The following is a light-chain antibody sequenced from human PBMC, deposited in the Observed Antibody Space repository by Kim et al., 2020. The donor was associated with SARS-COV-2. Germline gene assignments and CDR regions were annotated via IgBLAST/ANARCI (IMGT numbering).Light chain of an antibody. J-gene: IGKJ3*01. V-gene: IGKV1-5*01. CDR2: HAS. CDR3: HHLGR. CDR1: QSISGW. Sequence: DFHMTQSPPTLSASVGDRVTITWRASQSISGWLAWYQQKPGTAPKLLIYHASSLQSGVPSRFSGSASGTEFTLTISSLQPDDLATYYCHHLGRFGLGTKVDIK.